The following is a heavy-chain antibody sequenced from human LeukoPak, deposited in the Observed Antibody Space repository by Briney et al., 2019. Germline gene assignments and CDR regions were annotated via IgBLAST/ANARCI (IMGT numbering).Heavy chain of an antibody. CDR1: GGSISSYY. Sequence: SETLSLTCAVSGGSISSYYWSWIRQPAGKGLEWTGRIYSSGSTSSNPSLKSRVTMSVDTSKNHFSLKLSSVTAADTAVYYCARVGDEYSGYDRWFDPWGQGTLVTVSS. J-gene: IGHJ5*02. CDR2: IYSSGST. D-gene: IGHD5-12*01. CDR3: ARVGDEYSGYDRWFDP. V-gene: IGHV4-4*07.